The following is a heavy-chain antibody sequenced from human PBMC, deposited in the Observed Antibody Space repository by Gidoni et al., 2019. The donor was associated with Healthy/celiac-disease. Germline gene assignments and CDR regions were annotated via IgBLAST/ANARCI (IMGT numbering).Heavy chain of an antibody. CDR2: IVVGSGNT. V-gene: IGHV1-58*01. CDR3: AAGPLYAFDI. J-gene: IGHJ3*02. CDR1: GFTFTSAA. Sequence: QMQLVQSGPEVKKPGTSVQVSCKASGFTFTSAAVQWVRQARGQRLEWIGWIVVGSGNTNYAQKFQERVTITRDMSTSTAYMELSSLRSEDTAVYYCAAGPLYAFDIWGQGTMVTVSS.